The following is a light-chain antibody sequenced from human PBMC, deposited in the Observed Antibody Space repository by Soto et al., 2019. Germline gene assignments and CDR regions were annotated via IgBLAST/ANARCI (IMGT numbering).Light chain of an antibody. CDR2: DAS. V-gene: IGKV3-11*01. CDR1: QSVSTS. J-gene: IGKJ1*01. Sequence: PVALAKSPGERTVRSSRASQSVSTSLAWYQHKPGQAPRLFIYDASKRAPGIPARFSGSGSGTDFTLTISSLETEDIAVYYCQVRDVWPSFGQGTKV. CDR3: QVRDVWPS.